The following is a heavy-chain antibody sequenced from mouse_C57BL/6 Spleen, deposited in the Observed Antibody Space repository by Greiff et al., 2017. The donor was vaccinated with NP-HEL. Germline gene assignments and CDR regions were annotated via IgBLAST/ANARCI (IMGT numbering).Heavy chain of an antibody. CDR2: IHPNSGST. V-gene: IGHV1-64*01. CDR1: GYTFTSYW. J-gene: IGHJ4*01. Sequence: QVQLKESGAELVKPGASVKLSCKASGYTFTSYWMHWVKQRPGQGLEWIGMIHPNSGSTNYNEKFKSKATLTVDKSSSTAYMQLSSLTSEDSAVYYCAGGPSYAMDYWGQGTSVTVSS. CDR3: AGGPSYAMDY.